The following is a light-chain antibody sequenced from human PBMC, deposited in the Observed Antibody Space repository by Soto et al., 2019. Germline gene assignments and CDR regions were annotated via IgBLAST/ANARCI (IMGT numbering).Light chain of an antibody. J-gene: IGKJ1*01. Sequence: MTQSPSSLSASVGDRVTITCRASQAITDYLAWYQQKPGQVPNLLIFAASTLQSGVPSRFSGSGSGTYFTLTITGLQPEDVATYYCQNYNSAPWTFGQGTKVDIK. V-gene: IGKV1-27*01. CDR1: QAITDY. CDR3: QNYNSAPWT. CDR2: AAS.